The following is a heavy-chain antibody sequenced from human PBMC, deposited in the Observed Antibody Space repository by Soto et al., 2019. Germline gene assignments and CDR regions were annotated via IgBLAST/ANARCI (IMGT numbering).Heavy chain of an antibody. CDR1: GGSISDLY. J-gene: IGHJ4*02. V-gene: IGHV4-59*11. CDR3: VRALRGPLQLDY. CDR2: IYNSGPT. D-gene: IGHD3-16*01. Sequence: QVQLQESGPGLVKPSETLSLTCTVSGGSISDLYWTWIRQPPGKGLEWIGYIYNSGPTNYNPSLKSRGTISVDTSKKQVSPKLNAVTAADTGVYDCVRALRGPLQLDYWGQGTRVTVSS.